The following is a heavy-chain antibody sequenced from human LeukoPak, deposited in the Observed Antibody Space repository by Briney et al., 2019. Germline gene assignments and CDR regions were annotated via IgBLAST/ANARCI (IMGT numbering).Heavy chain of an antibody. CDR3: AKDLEDSFDY. V-gene: IGHV3-30*02. CDR2: IRYDGSNK. J-gene: IGHJ4*02. D-gene: IGHD4-11*01. CDR1: GFTFSSYG. Sequence: PGGSLLLSCAASGFTFSSYGMHWVRQAPGKGLEWVAFIRYDGSNKYYADSVKGRFTISRDNSKNTLYLQMNSLRAEDTAVYYCAKDLEDSFDYWGQGTLVTVSS.